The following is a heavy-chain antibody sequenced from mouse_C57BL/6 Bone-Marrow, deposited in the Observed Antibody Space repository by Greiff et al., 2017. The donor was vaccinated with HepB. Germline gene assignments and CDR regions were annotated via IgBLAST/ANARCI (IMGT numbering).Heavy chain of an antibody. CDR2: IYPGNSDT. CDR3: TRGVTTVPY. V-gene: IGHV1-5*01. Sequence: EVQLQQSGTVLARPGASVKMSCKTSGYTFTSYWMHWVKQRPGQGLEWIGAIYPGNSDTSYNQKFKGKAKLTAVTSASTAYMERSSLTNEDSAVYYCTRGVTTVPYWGQGTLVTVAA. J-gene: IGHJ3*01. CDR1: GYTFTSYW. D-gene: IGHD1-1*01.